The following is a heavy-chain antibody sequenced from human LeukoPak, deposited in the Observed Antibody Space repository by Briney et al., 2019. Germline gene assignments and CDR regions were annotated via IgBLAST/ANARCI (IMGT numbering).Heavy chain of an antibody. CDR2: ISGSGGST. J-gene: IGHJ4*02. D-gene: IGHD5-12*01. CDR3: AKERGYSGYVDFDY. Sequence: GGSLRLSCAASGFTFSSYAMSWVRQAPGKGLEWVSAISGSGGSTYYADSVKGRFTTSRDNSKNTLCLQMNSLRAEDTAVYYCAKERGYSGYVDFDYWGQGTLVTVSS. V-gene: IGHV3-23*01. CDR1: GFTFSSYA.